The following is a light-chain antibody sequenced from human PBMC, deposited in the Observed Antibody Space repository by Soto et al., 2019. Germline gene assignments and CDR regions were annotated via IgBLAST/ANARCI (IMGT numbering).Light chain of an antibody. J-gene: IGKJ4*01. CDR1: QDISNY. Sequence: DIQMTQSPSSLSASVGDRVTITCQASQDISNYLNWYQQKSGKTPKLLIYEASNLETGVPSRFSGSGSGTDFTFTISSLQPEDIATYYCQQYNNLPLTFGGGTKVEIK. V-gene: IGKV1-33*01. CDR3: QQYNNLPLT. CDR2: EAS.